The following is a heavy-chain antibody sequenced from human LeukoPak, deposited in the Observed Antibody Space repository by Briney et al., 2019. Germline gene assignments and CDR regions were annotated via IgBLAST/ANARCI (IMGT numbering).Heavy chain of an antibody. Sequence: SQTLSLTCTVSGGSISSGSYYWSWIRQPAGKGLEWIGRIYPSGNANYNPSLKSRVTISVDTSKNQFSLKLSSVTAADTAVYYCVRAKKAVAGFFDYWGQGTLVTVSS. V-gene: IGHV4-61*02. D-gene: IGHD6-19*01. CDR1: GGSISSGSYY. CDR2: IYPSGNA. CDR3: VRAKKAVAGFFDY. J-gene: IGHJ4*02.